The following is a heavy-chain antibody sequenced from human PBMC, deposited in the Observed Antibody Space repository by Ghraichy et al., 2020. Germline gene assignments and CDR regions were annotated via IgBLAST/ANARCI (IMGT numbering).Heavy chain of an antibody. D-gene: IGHD1-14*01. V-gene: IGHV4-34*01. J-gene: IGHJ3*02. CDR1: GGSFSGYY. CDR2: INHSGST. Sequence: SETLSLTCAVYGGSFSGYYWSWIRQPPGKGLEWIGEINHSGSTNYNPSLKSRVTISVDTSKNQFSLKLSSVTAADTAVYYCAREGRITPNDAFDIWGQGTMVTVSS. CDR3: AREGRITPNDAFDI.